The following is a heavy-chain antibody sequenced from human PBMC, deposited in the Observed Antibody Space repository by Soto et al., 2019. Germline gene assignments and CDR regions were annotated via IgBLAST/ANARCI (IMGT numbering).Heavy chain of an antibody. CDR2: IIPILGRA. J-gene: IGHJ4*02. V-gene: IGHV1-69*08. CDR1: GGTFSSYT. Sequence: QVQLVQSGAEVKKPGSSVKVSCKASGGTFSSYTISWVRQAPGQGLEWMGRIIPILGRANYAPTFQGRVTITADKSTSTAYMELSSLRSEDTAVYDCARDSRGYCSGCSYSVVTWGQGTLVTVSS. CDR3: ARDSRGYCSGCSYSVVT. D-gene: IGHD2-15*01.